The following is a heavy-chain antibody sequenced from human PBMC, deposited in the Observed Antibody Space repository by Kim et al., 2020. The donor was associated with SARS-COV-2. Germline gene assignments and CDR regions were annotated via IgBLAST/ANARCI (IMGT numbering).Heavy chain of an antibody. D-gene: IGHD3-10*01. CDR1: GITFSSYG. J-gene: IGHJ1*01. Sequence: GGSLRLSCAASGITFSSYGMHWVRQAPGKGLEWVAVISYDGSNKYYADSVKGRFTISRDNSKNTLYLQMNSLKAEDTAVYYCASSWFEGEEYFQRSGQGTLVTVSS. CDR3: ASSWFEGEEYFQR. V-gene: IGHV3-33*05. CDR2: ISYDGSNK.